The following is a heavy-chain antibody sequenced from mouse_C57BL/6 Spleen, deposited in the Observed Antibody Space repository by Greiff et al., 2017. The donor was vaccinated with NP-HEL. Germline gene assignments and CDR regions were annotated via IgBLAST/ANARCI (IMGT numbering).Heavy chain of an antibody. Sequence: QVQLQQSGPELVKPGASVKISCKASGYAFSSSWMNWVKQRPGKGLEWIGRIYPGDGDTNYNGKFKGKATLTADKSSSTAYMQLSSLTSEDSAVYFCARGGAYDGYSNAMDYWGQGTSVTVSS. CDR3: ARGGAYDGYSNAMDY. V-gene: IGHV1-82*01. CDR1: GYAFSSSW. CDR2: IYPGDGDT. J-gene: IGHJ4*01. D-gene: IGHD2-3*01.